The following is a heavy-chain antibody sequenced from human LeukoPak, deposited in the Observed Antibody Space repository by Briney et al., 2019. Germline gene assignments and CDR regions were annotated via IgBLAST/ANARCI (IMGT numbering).Heavy chain of an antibody. V-gene: IGHV3-7*01. D-gene: IGHD2-15*01. J-gene: IGHJ4*02. CDR3: ARLLRYCSGVSCYPYSDY. CDR1: GFTFNNYW. CDR2: IYQDGSEK. Sequence: GGSLRLSCAASGFTFNNYWMNWVRQAPGKGLEWVANIYQDGSEKYYVDSVKGRFTISRDNAKNSLYLQMSSLRAEDTAVYYCARLLRYCSGVSCYPYSDYWGQGTLVTVSS.